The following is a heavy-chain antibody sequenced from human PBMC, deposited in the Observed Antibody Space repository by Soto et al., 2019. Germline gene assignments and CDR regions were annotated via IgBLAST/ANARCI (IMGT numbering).Heavy chain of an antibody. Sequence: QVQLVESGGGVVQPGRSLRLSCAASGFTFSSYAMHWVRQAPGKGLEWVAVISYDGSNKYYADSVKGRFTISRDNSKNTLYLQMNSLRAEDTAVYYCYCPRWGLAARPWGKFHYWGQGTLVTVSS. D-gene: IGHD6-6*01. CDR2: ISYDGSNK. J-gene: IGHJ4*02. CDR3: YCPRWGLAARPWGKFHY. V-gene: IGHV3-30-3*01. CDR1: GFTFSSYA.